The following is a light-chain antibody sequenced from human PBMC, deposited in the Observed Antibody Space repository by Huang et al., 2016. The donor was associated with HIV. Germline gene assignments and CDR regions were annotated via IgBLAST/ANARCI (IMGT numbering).Light chain of an antibody. CDR1: QSLSGN. V-gene: IGKV3D-15*01. Sequence: EIVMTQSPATLPVSPGETVALSCRASQSLSGNLAWYQHKPGQTPRLLIYATSIRAAGVPGRFSGSGSGSEFTLTISSLLSEDSAVYYCQHYNDWPRTFGQGTKLEIK. J-gene: IGKJ2*01. CDR3: QHYNDWPRT. CDR2: ATS.